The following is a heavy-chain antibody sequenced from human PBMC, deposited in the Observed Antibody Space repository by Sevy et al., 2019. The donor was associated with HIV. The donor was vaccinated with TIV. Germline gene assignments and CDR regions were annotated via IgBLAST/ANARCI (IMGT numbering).Heavy chain of an antibody. CDR1: GFTFSSYA. V-gene: IGHV3-23*01. D-gene: IGHD2-2*01. Sequence: GGSLRLSCAASGFTFSSYAMSWVRQPPGKGLEWVATFSFGCGKINYADSVKGRFTISSDNSKNTLFLQMNRLRAEDTAVYYCAGEGCSRPHDYWGQGTLVTVSS. CDR3: AGEGCSRPHDY. CDR2: FSFGCGKI. J-gene: IGHJ4*02.